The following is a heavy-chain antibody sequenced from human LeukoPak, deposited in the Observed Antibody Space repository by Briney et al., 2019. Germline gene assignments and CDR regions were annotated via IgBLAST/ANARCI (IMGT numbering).Heavy chain of an antibody. J-gene: IGHJ3*02. Sequence: ASVKVSCKASGYTFTGYYMHWVRQAPGKGLEWTGGFDPEDGETIHAQKLQGRATMTEDTSTDTAYMELSSLRSEDTAVYYCATLDPYNYGPRAHAFDIWGQGTMVTVSS. CDR2: FDPEDGET. V-gene: IGHV1-24*01. CDR3: ATLDPYNYGPRAHAFDI. D-gene: IGHD5-18*01. CDR1: GYTFTGYY.